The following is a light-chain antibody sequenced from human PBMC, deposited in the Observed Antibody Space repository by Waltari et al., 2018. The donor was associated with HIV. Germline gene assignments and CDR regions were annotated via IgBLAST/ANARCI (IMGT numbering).Light chain of an antibody. CDR2: LGS. CDR3: MQALQTPPT. Sequence: EIVITQSPLSLPVTPGEPASISCSLSMSPLPNNGNKFLDWYLQKPGQSQQLLIDLGSSRASGVPDRFGGSGSGTDFTLHISRVGADEVGLYYCMQALQTPPTFGQGTKREIK. CDR1: MSPLPNNGNKF. J-gene: IGKJ2*01. V-gene: IGKV2-28*01.